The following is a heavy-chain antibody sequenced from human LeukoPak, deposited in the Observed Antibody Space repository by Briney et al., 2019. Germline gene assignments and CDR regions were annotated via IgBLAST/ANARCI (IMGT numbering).Heavy chain of an antibody. J-gene: IGHJ4*02. CDR2: ISSSSSYI. CDR3: ARGGDLTVTTDY. Sequence: PGGSLRLSCAASGFTFSSYSMNWVRQAPGKGLEWVSSISSSSSYIYYADSVKGRFTISRDNAKNSLYLQMNSLRAEDTAVYYCARGGDLTVTTDYWGQGTLVTVSS. CDR1: GFTFSSYS. D-gene: IGHD4-17*01. V-gene: IGHV3-21*01.